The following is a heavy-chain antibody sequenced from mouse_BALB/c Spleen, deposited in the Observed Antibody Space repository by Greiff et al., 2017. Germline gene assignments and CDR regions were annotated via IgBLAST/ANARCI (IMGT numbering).Heavy chain of an antibody. D-gene: IGHD6-2*01. CDR2: IDPENGDT. CDR3: NAGLTGFDY. J-gene: IGHJ2*01. Sequence: EVKLQESGAELVRSGASVKLSCTASGFNIKDYYMHWVKQRPEQGLEWIGWIDPENGDTEYAPKFQGKATKTADTSSNTAYLQLSSLTSEDTAVYYCNAGLTGFDYWGQGTTLTVSS. V-gene: IGHV14-4*02. CDR1: GFNIKDYY.